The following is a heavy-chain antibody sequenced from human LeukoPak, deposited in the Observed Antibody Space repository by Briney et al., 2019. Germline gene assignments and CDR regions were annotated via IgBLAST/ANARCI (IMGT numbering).Heavy chain of an antibody. D-gene: IGHD6-6*01. CDR1: GFTFTSSA. V-gene: IGHV1-58*01. J-gene: IGHJ4*02. CDR2: IVVGSGNT. CDR3: AADVREQLVFDY. Sequence: SVKVSCKASGFTFTSSAVQWVRQARGQRLEWIGWIVVGSGNTNYAQKFQERVTITRDMSTGTAYMELSSLRSEDTAVYYCAADVREQLVFDYWGQGTLATVSS.